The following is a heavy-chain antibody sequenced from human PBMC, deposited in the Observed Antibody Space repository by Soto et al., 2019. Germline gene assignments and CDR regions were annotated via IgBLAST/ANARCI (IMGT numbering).Heavy chain of an antibody. CDR2: IIPIFGTA. CDR3: AREGRETPFDY. V-gene: IGHV1-69*13. J-gene: IGHJ4*02. D-gene: IGHD1-26*01. CDR1: GCTFSSYA. Sequence: ASVKVSCKASGCTFSSYAISWVRQAPGQGLEWMGGIIPIFGTANYAQKFQGRVTITADESTSTAYMELSSLRSEDTAVYYCAREGRETPFDYWGQGTLVTVSS.